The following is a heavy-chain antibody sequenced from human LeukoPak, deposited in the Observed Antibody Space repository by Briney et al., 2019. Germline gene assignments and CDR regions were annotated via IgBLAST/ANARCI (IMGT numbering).Heavy chain of an antibody. Sequence: GGSLRLSCAASGFTFIDHAMSWVRQAPGKGLEWISAISGNGEVIYYADSVKGRFTISTDKSQNTLYLRMHSLRAEDTAIYYCTKEGRTLPPDYWGQGTLVTVSS. J-gene: IGHJ4*02. CDR3: TKEGRTLPPDY. V-gene: IGHV3-23*01. CDR2: ISGNGEVI. CDR1: GFTFIDHA.